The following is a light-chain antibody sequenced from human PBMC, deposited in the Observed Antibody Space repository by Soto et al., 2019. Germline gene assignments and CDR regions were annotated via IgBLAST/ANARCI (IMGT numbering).Light chain of an antibody. V-gene: IGKV2-30*02. CDR2: EVF. J-gene: IGKJ1*01. Sequence: DVVVTQSPLYLTVTLGQSASISCRSSQSLRHIDGYTYLNWFHQRPGQSPRRLIYEVFNRDSGVPERFSGSGAGTDFTLKISRGEAEDVGVYYGMQILHGPRTFGQGTKVEIK. CDR1: QSLRHIDGYTY. CDR3: MQILHGPRT.